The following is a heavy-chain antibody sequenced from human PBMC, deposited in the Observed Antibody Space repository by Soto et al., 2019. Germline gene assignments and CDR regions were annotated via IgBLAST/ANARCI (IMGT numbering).Heavy chain of an antibody. J-gene: IGHJ4*02. CDR2: ISWGSGSI. V-gene: IGHV3-9*01. Sequence: GGSLRLSCAASGFTFDDYAMHWVRQAPGKGLEWVSGISWGSGSIDYADSVKGRFTISRDNAKNSLYLQMNSLRAEDTALYYCAKDAAYYVDYWGQGTLVTVSS. D-gene: IGHD6-25*01. CDR3: AKDAAYYVDY. CDR1: GFTFDDYA.